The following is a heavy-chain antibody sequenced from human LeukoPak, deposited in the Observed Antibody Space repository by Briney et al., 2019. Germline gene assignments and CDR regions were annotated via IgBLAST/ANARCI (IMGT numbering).Heavy chain of an antibody. CDR3: AELGITMIGGV. CDR1: GFTFSSYE. J-gene: IGHJ6*04. CDR2: ISSSGSTI. Sequence: GGSLRLSCAASGFTFSSYEMNWVRQAPGKGLEWVSYISSSGSTIYYADSVKGRFTISRDNAKNSLYLPMNSLRAEDTAVYYCAELGITMIGGVWGKGTTVTISS. D-gene: IGHD3-10*02. V-gene: IGHV3-48*03.